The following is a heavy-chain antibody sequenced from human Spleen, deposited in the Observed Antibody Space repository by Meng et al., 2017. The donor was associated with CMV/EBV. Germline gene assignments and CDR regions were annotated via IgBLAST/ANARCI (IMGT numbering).Heavy chain of an antibody. CDR2: LSGSSTYI. J-gene: IGHJ4*02. Sequence: GESLKISCAASGFTFTSYDIHWVRQGTGKGLEWVSSLSGSSTYIYYADSMKGRFTISRDNAKKSLYLQMNSLRAEDTAVYYCATSKSTVLGYCSSAGCHLEDWGQGTLVTVSS. CDR3: ATSKSTVLGYCSSAGCHLED. V-gene: IGHV3-21*01. CDR1: GFTFTSYD. D-gene: IGHD2-2*01.